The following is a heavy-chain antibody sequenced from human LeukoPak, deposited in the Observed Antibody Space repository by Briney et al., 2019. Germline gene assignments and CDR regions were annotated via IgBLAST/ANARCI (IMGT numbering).Heavy chain of an antibody. Sequence: PSETLSLTCTVSGGSISSSSYYWGWIRQPPGEGLEWIGSIYYSGSTYYNPSLKSRVTISVDTSKNQFSLKLSSVTAADTAVYYCAVKSTRGYYYYYMDVWGKGTTVTISS. V-gene: IGHV4-39*01. CDR2: IYYSGST. CDR3: AVKSTRGYYYYYMDV. J-gene: IGHJ6*03. CDR1: GGSISSSSYY.